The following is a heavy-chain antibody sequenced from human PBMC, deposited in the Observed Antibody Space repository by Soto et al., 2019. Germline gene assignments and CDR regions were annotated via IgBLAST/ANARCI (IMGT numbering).Heavy chain of an antibody. V-gene: IGHV1-8*01. J-gene: IGHJ4*02. CDR2: MNPNSGNT. D-gene: IGHD3-22*01. Sequence: SVKVSCKASGYTFTSYDINWVRQATGQGLEWMGWMNPNSGNTGYAQKFQGRVTMTSNTSISTAYMELSSLRSEDTPVYYCARYFYYYDSSGYYYYFEYWGQGTLVTVSS. CDR1: GYTFTSYD. CDR3: ARYFYYYDSSGYYYYFEY.